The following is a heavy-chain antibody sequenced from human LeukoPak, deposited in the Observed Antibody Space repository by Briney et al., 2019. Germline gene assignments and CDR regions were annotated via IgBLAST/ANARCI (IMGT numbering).Heavy chain of an antibody. CDR1: GGSIGSGGYY. D-gene: IGHD3-22*01. Sequence: PSGTLSLTCTVSGGSIGSGGYYWSWIRQHPGKGLEWIGYIYYSGSTYYNPSLKSRVTVSVDTSKNQFSLKLSSVTAADTAVYYCAGASSGYVDSWGQGTLVTVSA. CDR3: AGASSGYVDS. J-gene: IGHJ4*02. V-gene: IGHV4-31*03. CDR2: IYYSGST.